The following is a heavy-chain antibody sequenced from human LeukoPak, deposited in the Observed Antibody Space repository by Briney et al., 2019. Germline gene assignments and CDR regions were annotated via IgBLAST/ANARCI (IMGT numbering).Heavy chain of an antibody. Sequence: SETLSLTCAVYGGSFSGYYWSWIRQPPGKGLEWIGEINHSGSTNYNPSLKSRVTISVDTSKNQFSLKLSSVTAADTAVYYCASGRRGTRFGAPSGYYYMDVWGKGTTVTVSS. CDR1: GGSFSGYY. CDR2: INHSGST. CDR3: ASGRRGTRFGAPSGYYYMDV. J-gene: IGHJ6*03. V-gene: IGHV4-34*01. D-gene: IGHD3-10*01.